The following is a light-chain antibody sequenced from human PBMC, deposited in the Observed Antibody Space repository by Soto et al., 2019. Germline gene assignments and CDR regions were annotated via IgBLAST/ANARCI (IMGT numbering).Light chain of an antibody. Sequence: QSVLTQPPSASGSPGQSVTISCTGTSSDVGAYKYVSWYQQYPGKVPKLMIYEVSKRPSGVPDRFSGSKSGNTASLTVSGLQAEDEADYYCTSYVGSDIWVFGGGTKVTVL. CDR3: TSYVGSDIWV. V-gene: IGLV2-8*01. CDR1: SSDVGAYKY. J-gene: IGLJ3*02. CDR2: EVS.